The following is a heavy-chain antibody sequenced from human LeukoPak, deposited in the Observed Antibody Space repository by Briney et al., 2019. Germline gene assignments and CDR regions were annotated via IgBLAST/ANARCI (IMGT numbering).Heavy chain of an antibody. CDR2: ISGSGGST. J-gene: IGHJ4*02. Sequence: GGPLRLSCAASGFTFSSYAMSWVRQAPGKGLEWVSAISGSGGSTYYADSVKGRFTISRDNSKNTLYLQMNSLRAEDTAVYYGAKDRRSGWYYFDYWGQGTLVTVSS. CDR3: AKDRRSGWYYFDY. V-gene: IGHV3-23*01. D-gene: IGHD6-19*01. CDR1: GFTFSSYA.